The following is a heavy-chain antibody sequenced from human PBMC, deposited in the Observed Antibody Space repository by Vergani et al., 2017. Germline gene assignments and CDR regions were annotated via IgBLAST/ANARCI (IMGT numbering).Heavy chain of an antibody. D-gene: IGHD1-1*01. J-gene: IGHJ3*02. CDR2: IRNKANDYTT. V-gene: IGHV3-72*01. CDR1: GFIFSDHY. Sequence: EVQVVRSGGGLVKPGGSLRLSCETSGFIFSDHYMDWVRQAPGKGLEWVGRIRNKANDYTTQYAASVKGRFTISRDDSKSYLYLQMNSLQTEDTALYYCVRVKGSNWNDHLYDIWGQGTLVTVSS. CDR3: VRVKGSNWNDHLYDI.